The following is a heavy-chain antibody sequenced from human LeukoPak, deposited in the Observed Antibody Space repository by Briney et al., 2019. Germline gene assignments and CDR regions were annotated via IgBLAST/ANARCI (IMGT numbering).Heavy chain of an antibody. Sequence: GGSLRLSCAASGFTFRSYSMSWVRQAPGKGLEWVSYISTSRSSIYYADSVKGRFTISRDNAKNTLYLQMNSLRAEDTAVYYCARDFNFMITFGGVIAHWGQGTLVSVSS. V-gene: IGHV3-48*01. CDR2: ISTSRSSI. CDR1: GFTFRSYS. CDR3: ARDFNFMITFGGVIAH. D-gene: IGHD3-16*01. J-gene: IGHJ5*02.